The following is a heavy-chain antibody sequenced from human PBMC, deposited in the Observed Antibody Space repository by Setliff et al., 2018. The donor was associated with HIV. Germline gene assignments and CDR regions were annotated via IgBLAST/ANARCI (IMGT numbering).Heavy chain of an antibody. CDR3: ARDGFWSGYYTEQSWLDP. D-gene: IGHD3-3*01. J-gene: IGHJ5*02. Sequence: PSETLSLTCTVSGGSISSYYWSWIRQPAGKGLEWIGRIYTSGSTNYNPSLKSRVTMSVDTSKNQFSLKLSSVTAADTAVYYCARDGFWSGYYTEQSWLDPWGQGSLVTVSS. V-gene: IGHV4-4*07. CDR1: GGSISSYY. CDR2: IYTSGST.